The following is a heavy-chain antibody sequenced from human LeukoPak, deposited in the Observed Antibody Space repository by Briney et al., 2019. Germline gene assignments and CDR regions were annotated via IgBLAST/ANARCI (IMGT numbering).Heavy chain of an antibody. CDR1: GFTFSSYG. D-gene: IGHD6-19*01. CDR3: ARERVAGILDY. CDR2: IWYDGSNK. V-gene: IGHV3-33*01. Sequence: GGSLRPSCAASGFTFSSYGMHWVRQAPGKGLEWVAVIWYDGSNKYYADSVKGRFTISRDNSKNTLYLQMNSLRAEDTAVYYCARERVAGILDYWGQGTLVTVSS. J-gene: IGHJ4*02.